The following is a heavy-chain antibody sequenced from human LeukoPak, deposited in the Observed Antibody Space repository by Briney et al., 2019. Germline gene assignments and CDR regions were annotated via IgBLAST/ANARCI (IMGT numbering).Heavy chain of an antibody. CDR2: IDWDDDK. D-gene: IGHD4-17*01. Sequence: SGPALVKPTPTLTLTCTFSGFSLRTSGMCVSWMRQPPAKALEWLARIDWDDDKYYSTSLKTRLTISKDTSKNQVVLTMTNMDPVDAATYYCARIKTVTNYYYYYMDVWGKGTTVTVSS. CDR3: ARIKTVTNYYYYYMDV. V-gene: IGHV2-70*11. CDR1: GFSLRTSGMC. J-gene: IGHJ6*03.